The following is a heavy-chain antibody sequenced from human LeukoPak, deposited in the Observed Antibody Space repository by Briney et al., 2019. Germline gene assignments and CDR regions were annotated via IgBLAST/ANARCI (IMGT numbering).Heavy chain of an antibody. D-gene: IGHD2-21*01. CDR3: AGADGHSCYYRFDP. Sequence: SVQDSCQATRYTYTRYHINGVRQATGQGRDWVGWMNPYRGNTSYAQKFQGRVTMTRNNSISTADVDLSSQRSEDTTVYCCAGADGHSCYYRFDPWGQLALVS. CDR1: RYTYTRYH. V-gene: IGHV1-8*01. CDR2: MNPYRGNT. J-gene: IGHJ5*02.